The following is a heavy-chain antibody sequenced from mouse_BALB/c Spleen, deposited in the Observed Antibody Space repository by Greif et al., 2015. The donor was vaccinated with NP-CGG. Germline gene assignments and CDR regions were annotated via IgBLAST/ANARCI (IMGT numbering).Heavy chain of an antibody. Sequence: EVKLVESGGGLVQPGGSLRLSCATSGFTFTDYYMSWVRQPPGKALEWLGFIRNKANGYTTEYSASVKGRFTISRDNSQIIIYRQMNTPRVEVIATYYCARDTSRRYAFDYWGLGTSVTVSS. V-gene: IGHV7-3*02. CDR2: IRNKANGYTT. J-gene: IGHJ4*01. CDR1: GFTFTDYY. CDR3: ARDTSRRYAFDY.